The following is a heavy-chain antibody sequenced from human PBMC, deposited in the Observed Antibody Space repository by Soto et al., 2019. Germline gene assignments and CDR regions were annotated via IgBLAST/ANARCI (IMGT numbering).Heavy chain of an antibody. CDR3: ARHRGPTGPNY. V-gene: IGHV4-39*01. Sequence: QLQLQESGTGLVKPSETLSLTCTVSGDSISSSSYHWGWIRQPPGKGLEWVGSMYHRGNTYHNPSLKSRVTVSVDTSKNQFSLNLRSVTAADTAVYYCARHRGPTGPNYWGQGTLVTVSS. D-gene: IGHD3-10*01. CDR1: GDSISSSSYH. CDR2: MYHRGNT. J-gene: IGHJ4*02.